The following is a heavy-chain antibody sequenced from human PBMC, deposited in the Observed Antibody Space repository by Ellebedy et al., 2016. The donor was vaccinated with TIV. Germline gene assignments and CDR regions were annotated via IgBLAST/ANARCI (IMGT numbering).Heavy chain of an antibody. CDR3: ARIGLSSGFYSFFDY. V-gene: IGHV4-59*01. J-gene: IGHJ4*02. CDR2: IHSNGDT. CDR1: GGSLSNYY. Sequence: GSLRLSCTVSGGSLSNYYWSWIRQPPGKGLEWIGYIHSNGDTRYRPSLKSRLTISADMSKNQFSLKLNSVTAADSAIYYCARIGLSSGFYSFFDYWGQGSLVTVSS. D-gene: IGHD3-22*01.